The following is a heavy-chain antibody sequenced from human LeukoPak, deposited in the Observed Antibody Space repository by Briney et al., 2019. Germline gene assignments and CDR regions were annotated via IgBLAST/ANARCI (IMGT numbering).Heavy chain of an antibody. CDR3: AREGDSGYHRDFDY. J-gene: IGHJ4*02. Sequence: KPGGSLRLSCAASGFTFSDYYMSWIRQAPGKGLEWVSYISSSGSTIYYADSVKGRFTISRDNAKNSLYLQMNSLRAEDTALYYCAREGDSGYHRDFDYWGQGTLVTVSS. CDR2: ISSSGSTI. V-gene: IGHV3-11*01. CDR1: GFTFSDYY. D-gene: IGHD3-22*01.